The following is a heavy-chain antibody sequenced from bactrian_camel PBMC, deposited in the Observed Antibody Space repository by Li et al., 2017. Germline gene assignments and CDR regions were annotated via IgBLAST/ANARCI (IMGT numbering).Heavy chain of an antibody. CDR1: GITFSHYY. V-gene: IGHV3-2*01. CDR2: VYSEGTST. D-gene: IGHD6*01. CDR3: AVVAGEGWGLAY. J-gene: IGHJ4*01. Sequence: VQLVESGGGLVQPGGSLRLSCAASGITFSHYYMSWVRQAPGKGLDWVSIVYSEGTSTYYTDSVKGRFTISRDIAKNTVYLQMNSLKLEDTGLYYCAVVAGEGWGLAYWGQGTQVTVS.